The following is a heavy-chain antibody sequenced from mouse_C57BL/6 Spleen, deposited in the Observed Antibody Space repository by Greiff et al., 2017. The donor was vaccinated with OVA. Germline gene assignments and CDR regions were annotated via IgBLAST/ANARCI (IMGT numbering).Heavy chain of an antibody. Sequence: EVKLVESGGGLVKPGGSLKLSCAASGFTFSDYGMHWVRQAPEKGLEWVAYISSGSSTIYYADTVKGRFTISRDNAKNTLFLQMTSLRSEDTAMYYCARRNYGDYVYAMDYWGQGTSVTVSS. CDR2: ISSGSSTI. CDR1: GFTFSDYG. D-gene: IGHD2-13*01. J-gene: IGHJ4*01. V-gene: IGHV5-17*01. CDR3: ARRNYGDYVYAMDY.